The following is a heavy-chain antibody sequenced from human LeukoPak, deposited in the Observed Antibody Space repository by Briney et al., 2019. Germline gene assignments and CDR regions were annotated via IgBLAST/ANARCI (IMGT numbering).Heavy chain of an antibody. V-gene: IGHV1-18*01. CDR1: VYTFTSYG. J-gene: IGHJ4*02. Sequence: ASVKVSFKSAVYTFTSYGISWVRQAPGQGLEGMGWISAYNGNTNYAQKLQGRVTMTTDTYTRPAYMELRSLRSDDTAVYYCARVPGDYDSSGSYHSRDPGCFDYWGKGTLVTVSS. D-gene: IGHD3-22*01. CDR2: ISAYNGNT. CDR3: ARVPGDYDSSGSYHSRDPGCFDY.